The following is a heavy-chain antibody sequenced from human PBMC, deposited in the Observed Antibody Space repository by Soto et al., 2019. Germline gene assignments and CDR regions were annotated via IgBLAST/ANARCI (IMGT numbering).Heavy chain of an antibody. J-gene: IGHJ4*02. CDR2: ISAYNGNT. CDR3: ARVPLPYSSGWYRVFDH. V-gene: IGHV1-18*04. CDR1: GYTFTSYG. D-gene: IGHD6-19*01. Sequence: ASVKVSCKASGYTFTSYGISWVRQAPGQGLEWMGWISAYNGNTNYAQKLQGRVTMTTDTSTSTAYMELRSLRSDDTAVYYCARVPLPYSSGWYRVFDHWGQGTLVTVSS.